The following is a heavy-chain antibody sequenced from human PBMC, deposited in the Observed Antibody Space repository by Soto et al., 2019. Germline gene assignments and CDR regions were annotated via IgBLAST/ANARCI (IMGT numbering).Heavy chain of an antibody. Sequence: GGSLRLSCAASGFTFSGSAMHWVRQASGKGLEWVGRIRSKANSYATAYAASVKGRFTISRDDSKNTAYLQMNSLKTEDTAVYYCTRSYYDYVWGSYRSLYYFDYWGQGTLVTVYS. V-gene: IGHV3-73*01. CDR1: GFTFSGSA. J-gene: IGHJ4*02. D-gene: IGHD3-16*02. CDR3: TRSYYDYVWGSYRSLYYFDY. CDR2: IRSKANSYAT.